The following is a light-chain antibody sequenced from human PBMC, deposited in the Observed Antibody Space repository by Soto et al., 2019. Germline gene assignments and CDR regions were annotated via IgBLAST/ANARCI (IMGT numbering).Light chain of an antibody. CDR2: AAS. V-gene: IGKV1-39*01. CDR3: QQSYTRT. Sequence: DIQLTQSPSSLSASVGDRVSISCRASQSISNYLNWYQQKPGKAPKVLIFAASELQSGVPSRFSGSGSGTDFTLTISRLQPDDCATYYCQQSYTRTFGQGTRVEL. J-gene: IGKJ1*01. CDR1: QSISNY.